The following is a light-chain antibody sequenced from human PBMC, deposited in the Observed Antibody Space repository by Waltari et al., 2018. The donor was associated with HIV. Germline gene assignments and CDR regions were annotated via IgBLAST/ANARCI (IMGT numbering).Light chain of an antibody. CDR2: KDS. J-gene: IGLJ1*01. CDR1: LMPNKY. V-gene: IGLV3-25*03. Sequence: SYELTQPPSVSVSPGQTARITSSGDLMPNKYTFRYQKTSGQAPVLVVYKDSERPAGIPERFSGSSSGTTVTLFIDGVQAEDEADYYCQAADSSGSYFVFGTGTKVTVL. CDR3: QAADSSGSYFV.